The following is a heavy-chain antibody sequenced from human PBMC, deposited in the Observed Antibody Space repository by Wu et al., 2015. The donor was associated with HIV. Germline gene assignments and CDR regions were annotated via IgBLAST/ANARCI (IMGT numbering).Heavy chain of an antibody. CDR3: ARLQSLSGLYSNADY. D-gene: IGHD1-26*01. J-gene: IGHJ4*02. CDR2: INPNRGGT. V-gene: IGHV1-2*02. Sequence: QVQLLQSGAEVKKPGASVMVSCKASGYTFIDYYIYWVRQAPGRGLEWMGWINPNRGGTKYAQKFRDRVTMTRDTAVSTAYMELNSLRSDDTAVYYCARLQSLSGLYSNADYWGQGTLVTGLL. CDR1: GYTFIDYY.